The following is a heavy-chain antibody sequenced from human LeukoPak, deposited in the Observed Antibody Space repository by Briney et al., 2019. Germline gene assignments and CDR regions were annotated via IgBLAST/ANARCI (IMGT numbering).Heavy chain of an antibody. V-gene: IGHV4-61*02. CDR2: SYTSGST. CDR3: ARGRGGTYYWYDP. Sequence: PSETLSLTCTVSGGSINSDSYQWSWIRQPAGKGMEWIGRSYTSGSTNYNPSLKNRATISVDTSKNQFSLKLTSVTAADTAVYYCARGRGGTYYWYDPWGQRTLVTVSS. CDR1: GGSINSDSYQ. J-gene: IGHJ5*02. D-gene: IGHD1-26*01.